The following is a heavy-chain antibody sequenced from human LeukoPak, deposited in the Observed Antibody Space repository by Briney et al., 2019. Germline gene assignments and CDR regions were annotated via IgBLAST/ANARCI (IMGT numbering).Heavy chain of an antibody. V-gene: IGHV3-48*03. J-gene: IGHJ4*02. CDR1: GFTFSSYE. Sequence: GGSLRLSCAASGFTFSSYEMNWVRQAPGKGLEWVSYIGTGGSPISYADSVKGRFTVSRDNPKNSLYLQTNSLRAEDTAVYYCASFYDRSGRDYWGQGTLVTVSS. D-gene: IGHD3-22*01. CDR2: IGTGGSPI. CDR3: ASFYDRSGRDY.